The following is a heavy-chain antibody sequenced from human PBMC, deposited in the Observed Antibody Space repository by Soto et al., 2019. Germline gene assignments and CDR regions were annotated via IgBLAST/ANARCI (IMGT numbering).Heavy chain of an antibody. CDR2: VHSGGTTT. D-gene: IGHD3-10*01. Sequence: GSLRLSCAASGFTFDYDWMPGVRQAPGKGLVWVSRVHSGGTTTTYADSVKGRFTISRDNARNTVSLQIRSLRAEDTAIYYCARGDRGGFDLWGHGTLVTVSS. CDR3: ARGDRGGFDL. CDR1: GFTFDYDW. V-gene: IGHV3-74*01. J-gene: IGHJ3*01.